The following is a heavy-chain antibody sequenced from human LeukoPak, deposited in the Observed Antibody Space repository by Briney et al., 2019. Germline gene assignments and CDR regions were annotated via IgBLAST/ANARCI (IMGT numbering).Heavy chain of an antibody. D-gene: IGHD3-10*01. Sequence: ASVKVSCKASGGTFSSYAISWVRQATGQGLEWMGWMDPNSGNTGYAQKFQGRVTITRNTSISTAYMELSSLRSEDTAVYYCARGDYGLNDYWGQGTLVTVSS. CDR2: MDPNSGNT. CDR3: ARGDYGLNDY. CDR1: GGTFSSYA. V-gene: IGHV1-8*03. J-gene: IGHJ4*02.